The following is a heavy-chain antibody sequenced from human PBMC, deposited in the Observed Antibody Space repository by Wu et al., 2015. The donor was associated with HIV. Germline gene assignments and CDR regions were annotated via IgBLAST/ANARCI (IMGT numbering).Heavy chain of an antibody. V-gene: IGHV1-18*01. CDR3: ARDICDDFWRSGCRWFDP. D-gene: IGHD3-3*01. J-gene: IGHJ5*02. Sequence: QIQLVQSGAEVKKPGASVKVSCKASGYTFTSYGISWVRQVPGQGLEWMGWISAYNGNTNYAQKLQGRVTMTTDTSTSTAYMELRSLRSDDTAVYYCARDICDDFWRSGCRWFDPGAREPWSPSPQ. CDR2: ISAYNGNT. CDR1: GYTFTSYG.